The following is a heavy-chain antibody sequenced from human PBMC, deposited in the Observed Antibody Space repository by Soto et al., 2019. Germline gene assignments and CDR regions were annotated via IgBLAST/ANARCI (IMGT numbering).Heavy chain of an antibody. Sequence: ETLSLTCPVSGGSISSYYWSWIRQPPGKGLEWIGYIYYSGSTNYNPSLKSRVTISLDTSKNQFSLKLSSVTAADTAVYYCARDASGSSAPDYWGQGTLVTVYS. J-gene: IGHJ4*02. CDR1: GGSISSYY. CDR3: ARDASGSSAPDY. V-gene: IGHV4-59*01. CDR2: IYYSGST. D-gene: IGHD1-1*01.